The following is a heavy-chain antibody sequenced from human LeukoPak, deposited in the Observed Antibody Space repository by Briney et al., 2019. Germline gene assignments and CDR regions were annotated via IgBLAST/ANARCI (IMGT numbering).Heavy chain of an antibody. J-gene: IGHJ4*02. V-gene: IGHV3-30*04. CDR3: ARGGIAPLSFDY. D-gene: IGHD6-13*01. CDR2: ISYDGSNK. Sequence: PGGSLRLSCAASGFTFSSYAMHWVRQAPGKGLEWVAVISYDGSNKYYADSVKGRFTISRDNSKNTLYLQMNSLRAEDTAVYYCARGGIAPLSFDYWGQGTLVTVSS. CDR1: GFTFSSYA.